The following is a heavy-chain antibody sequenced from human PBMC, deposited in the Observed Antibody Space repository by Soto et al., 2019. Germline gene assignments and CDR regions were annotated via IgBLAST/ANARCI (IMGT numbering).Heavy chain of an antibody. CDR3: VRLSAGTAPYHFEY. D-gene: IGHD6-19*01. J-gene: IGHJ4*02. V-gene: IGHV5-51*01. Sequence: PGESLKISCKGSGYSFTTYWIAWVRQMPGKGLEWMGIIYPGVSDTRYSPSFQGQVTISADKSISTAYLQWSSLKASDTAMYYCVRLSAGTAPYHFEYWGQGTLVTVSS. CDR1: GYSFTTYW. CDR2: IYPGVSDT.